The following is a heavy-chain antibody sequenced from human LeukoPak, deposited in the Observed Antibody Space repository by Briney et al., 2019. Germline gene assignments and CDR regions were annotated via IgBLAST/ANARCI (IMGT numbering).Heavy chain of an antibody. CDR1: GGSISSGGYS. Sequence: SETLSLTCAVSGGSISSGGYSWSWIRQPPGKGLEWIGYIYHSGSTYYNPSLKSRVTISVDTSKNQFSLKLSSVTAADTAVYYCARDSLGFSTTELAYNWFDPWGQGTLVTVSS. V-gene: IGHV4-30-2*01. CDR3: ARDSLGFSTTELAYNWFDP. CDR2: IYHSGST. J-gene: IGHJ5*02. D-gene: IGHD4-17*01.